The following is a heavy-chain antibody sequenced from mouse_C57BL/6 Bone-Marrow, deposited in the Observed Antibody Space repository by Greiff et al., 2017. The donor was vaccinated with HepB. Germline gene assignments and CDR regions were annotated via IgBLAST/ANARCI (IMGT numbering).Heavy chain of an antibody. D-gene: IGHD3-2*02. V-gene: IGHV1-82*01. CDR1: GYAFSSSW. Sequence: VQLQQSGPELVKPGASVKISCKASGYAFSSSWMNWVKQRPGKGLEWIGRIYPGDGDTNYNGKFKGKATLTADKSSSTAYMQLSSLTSEDSAVYVCARKAVRQLRLPYYYAMDYWGQGTSVTVSS. CDR2: IYPGDGDT. J-gene: IGHJ4*01. CDR3: ARKAVRQLRLPYYYAMDY.